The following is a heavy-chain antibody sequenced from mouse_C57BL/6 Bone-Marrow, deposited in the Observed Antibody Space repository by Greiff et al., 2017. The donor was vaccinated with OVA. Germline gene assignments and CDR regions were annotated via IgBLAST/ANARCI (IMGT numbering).Heavy chain of an antibody. D-gene: IGHD1-1*01. J-gene: IGHJ3*01. CDR3: ARRIYYGSSPAWFAY. CDR2: INPSTGGT. V-gene: IGHV1-42*01. Sequence: EVMLVESGPELVKPGASVKISCKASGYSFTGYYMNWVKQSPEKSLEWIGEINPSTGGTTYNQTFKAKATLTVDKSSSTAYMQLKSLTSEDSAVYYCARRIYYGSSPAWFAYWGQGTLVTVSA. CDR1: GYSFTGYY.